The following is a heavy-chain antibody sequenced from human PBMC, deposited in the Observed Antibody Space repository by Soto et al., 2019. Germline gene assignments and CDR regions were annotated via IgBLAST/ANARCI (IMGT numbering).Heavy chain of an antibody. CDR2: IVVGSGNT. V-gene: IGHV1-58*01. J-gene: IGHJ5*02. CDR1: GFTFTSSA. CDR3: AAARITSFGVVTLFDP. D-gene: IGHD3-3*01. Sequence: QMQLVQSGPEVKKPGTSVKVSCKASGFTFTSSAVQWVRQARGQRLEWIGWIVVGSGNTNYAQKFQERVTITRDMSTSTAYMELSSLRSEDTAVYYCAAARITSFGVVTLFDPWGQGTLVTVSS.